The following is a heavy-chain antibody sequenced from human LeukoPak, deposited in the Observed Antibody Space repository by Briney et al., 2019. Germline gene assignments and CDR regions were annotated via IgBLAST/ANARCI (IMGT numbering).Heavy chain of an antibody. CDR3: ARFTPDTAMVFDY. D-gene: IGHD5-18*01. V-gene: IGHV3-30*04. J-gene: IGHJ4*02. CDR1: GITFSSYA. Sequence: PGGSLRLSCAASGITFSSYAMHWVRQAPGKGLEWVAVISYDGSNKYYADSVKGRFTISRDNSKNTLYLQMNSLRAEDTAVYYCARFTPDTAMVFDYWGQGTLVTVSS. CDR2: ISYDGSNK.